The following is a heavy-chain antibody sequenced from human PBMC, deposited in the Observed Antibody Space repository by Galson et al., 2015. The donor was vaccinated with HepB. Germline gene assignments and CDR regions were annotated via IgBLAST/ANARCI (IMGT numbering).Heavy chain of an antibody. CDR1: GFTFSSYW. J-gene: IGHJ3*01. Sequence: SLRLSCAASGFTFSSYWMHWVRQAPGKGLVWVSRINSDGSSTSYADSVKGRFTISRDNAKNTLYLQMNSLRAEDTAVYYCASSNNGWAHVGVWGQGTMVTVSS. CDR3: ASSNNGWAHVGV. D-gene: IGHD6-19*01. CDR2: INSDGSST. V-gene: IGHV3-74*01.